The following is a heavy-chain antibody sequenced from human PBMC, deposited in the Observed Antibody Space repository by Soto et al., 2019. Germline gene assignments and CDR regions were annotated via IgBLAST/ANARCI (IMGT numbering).Heavy chain of an antibody. V-gene: IGHV3-48*01. CDR3: ARDKIVVVPASPFDP. CDR1: GFTFSSYS. J-gene: IGHJ5*02. Sequence: GGSLRLSCAASGFTFSSYSMNWVRQAPGKGLEWVSYISSSSSTIYYADSVKGRFTISRDNAKNSLYLQMNSLRAEDTAVYYCARDKIVVVPASPFDPWGQGTLVTVSS. CDR2: ISSSSSTI. D-gene: IGHD2-2*01.